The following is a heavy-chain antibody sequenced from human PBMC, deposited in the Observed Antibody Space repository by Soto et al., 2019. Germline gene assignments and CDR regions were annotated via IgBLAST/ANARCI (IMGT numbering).Heavy chain of an antibody. CDR3: ARAVDGTVTSYPDY. V-gene: IGHV4-31*03. CDR2: IYYSGST. J-gene: IGHJ4*02. Sequence: QVQLQESDPGLVKPSQTLSLTCTVSGGSISSGGFYWSWNRQHPGKGLEWIGYIYYSGSTYYNPSLKSRVTISVDTSENQFSLKLSSVTAADMAVYYCARAVDGTVTSYPDYWGQGTQVTVSS. D-gene: IGHD4-17*01. CDR1: GGSISSGGFY.